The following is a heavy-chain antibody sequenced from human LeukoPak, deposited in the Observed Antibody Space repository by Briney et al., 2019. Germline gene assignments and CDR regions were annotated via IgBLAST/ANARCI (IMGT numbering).Heavy chain of an antibody. Sequence: SETLSLTCTVSGDSISDYSWNWIRQPAGKGLEWIGRIYASRSTDYNPSLKSRLTMSVDTSKNQFSLKLSSVTAADTAVYYCARGIAAAAGILDYWGQGTLVTVSS. D-gene: IGHD6-13*01. CDR3: ARGIAAAAGILDY. J-gene: IGHJ4*02. CDR2: IYASRST. CDR1: GDSISDYS. V-gene: IGHV4-4*07.